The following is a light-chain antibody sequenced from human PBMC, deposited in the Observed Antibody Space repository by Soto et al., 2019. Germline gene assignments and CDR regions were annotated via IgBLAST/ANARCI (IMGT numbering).Light chain of an antibody. CDR3: AAWDDTLGGHVV. V-gene: IGLV1-44*01. CDR2: TNN. CDR1: DSNIGRNT. J-gene: IGLJ2*01. Sequence: QSVLTQAPSASGTPGQRVSISCAGSDSNIGRNTVNWYQQRPRTAPKLLIYTNNHRPSGVPDRFSASKSGTSASLAISGLQSEDEADYYCAAWDDTLGGHVVFGGGTKVTVL.